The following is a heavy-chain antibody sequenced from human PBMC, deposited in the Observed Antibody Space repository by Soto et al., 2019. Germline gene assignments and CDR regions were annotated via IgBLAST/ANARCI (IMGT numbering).Heavy chain of an antibody. Sequence: QVQLVQSGAEVKKPGASVKVSCKASGYTFTSYGIIWVRQAPGQGLEWMGWINPDNGNTKYAQKLQGRVTMTTDTSTSTAYMELRSLRSDDTAVYYCARDAAVGLFDYWGQGTLVTVSS. CDR2: INPDNGNT. J-gene: IGHJ4*02. CDR1: GYTFTSYG. V-gene: IGHV1-18*01. D-gene: IGHD1-26*01. CDR3: ARDAAVGLFDY.